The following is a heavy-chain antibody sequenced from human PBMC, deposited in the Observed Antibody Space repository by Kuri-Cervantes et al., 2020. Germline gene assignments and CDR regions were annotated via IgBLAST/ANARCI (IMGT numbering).Heavy chain of an antibody. CDR2: IYYSGST. CDR3: ARGPGFWSGYDGAFDI. V-gene: IGHV4-30-4*01. CDR1: GGSISSGDYY. Sequence: SETLSLTCTVSGGSISSGDYYWSWIRQPPGKGLEWIGYIYYSGSTYYNPSLKSRVTISVDTSKNQFSLKLSSVTAADTAVYYCARGPGFWSGYDGAFDIWGQGTMVTVSS. J-gene: IGHJ3*02. D-gene: IGHD3-3*01.